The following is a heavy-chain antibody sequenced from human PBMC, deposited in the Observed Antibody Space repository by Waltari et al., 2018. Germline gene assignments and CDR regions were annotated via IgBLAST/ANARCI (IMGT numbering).Heavy chain of an antibody. J-gene: IGHJ3*02. D-gene: IGHD1-20*01. V-gene: IGHV2-5*01. CDR1: GFSIATGGEA. CDR2: IYWTDGE. CDR3: AHYKARDAFDI. Sequence: QITLKESGPTLVKPTQTLTLTCTFFGFSIATGGEAVGWIRQPPGKALEWLAIIYWTDGERYSPSLRSRLTITKDTSRNQVVLTVTNMDPVDTATYFCAHYKARDAFDIWGPGTMVTISS.